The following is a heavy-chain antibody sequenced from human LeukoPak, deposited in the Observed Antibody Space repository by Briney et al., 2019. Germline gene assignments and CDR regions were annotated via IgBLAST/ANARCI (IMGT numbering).Heavy chain of an antibody. Sequence: SETLSLTCTVSGGSISSYYWSWIRQPPGKGLEWIGYIYYSGGTNYNPSLKSRVTISVDTSKNQFSLKLSSVTAADTAVYYCARGLWEYDYVWGSYRVTRFDYWGQGTLVTVSS. CDR1: GGSISSYY. CDR3: ARGLWEYDYVWGSYRVTRFDY. CDR2: IYYSGGT. J-gene: IGHJ4*02. D-gene: IGHD3-16*02. V-gene: IGHV4-59*01.